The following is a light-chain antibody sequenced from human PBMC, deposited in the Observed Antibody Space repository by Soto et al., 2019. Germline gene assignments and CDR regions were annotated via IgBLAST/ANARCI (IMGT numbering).Light chain of an antibody. V-gene: IGKV3-20*01. CDR1: QTVRNNY. CDR2: DAS. Sequence: EFVLTQSPGTLSLSPCERSTLSCRASQTVRNNYLAWYQQKPGQAPRLLIYDASSRATGIPDRFSGGGSGTDFTLTISRLEPEDFAVYYCQQFSSYPLTFGGGTKVDIK. J-gene: IGKJ4*01. CDR3: QQFSSYPLT.